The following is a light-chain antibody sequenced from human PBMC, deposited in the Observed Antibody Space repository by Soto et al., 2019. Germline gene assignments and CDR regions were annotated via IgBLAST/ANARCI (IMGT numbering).Light chain of an antibody. CDR3: QVNGSSPPGYT. J-gene: IGKJ2*01. V-gene: IGKV3-20*01. Sequence: EIVLTQSPGTLSLSPGERATLSCRASQSVSSSYLAWYQQKPGQAPRLLIYGGSSRATGIPDRFGGSGSGTDFTLTISRLEPEDFAVYYCQVNGSSPPGYTFGQGTKLEIK. CDR1: QSVSSSY. CDR2: GGS.